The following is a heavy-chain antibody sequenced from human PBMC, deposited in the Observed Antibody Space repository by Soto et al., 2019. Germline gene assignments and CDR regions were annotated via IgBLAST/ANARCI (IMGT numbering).Heavy chain of an antibody. CDR1: GFTFSSYG. D-gene: IGHD4-4*01. CDR2: IWYDGSNK. J-gene: IGHJ4*02. V-gene: IGHV3-33*01. CDR3: ASRDDYMRF. Sequence: QVQLVESGGGVVQPGRSLRLSCAASGFTFSSYGMHWVRQAPGKGLEWVAIIWYDGSNKYYADSVKGRFTISRDNSKNTLYLQMNSLRAEDTAVYYCASRDDYMRFGGQGTLVTVSS.